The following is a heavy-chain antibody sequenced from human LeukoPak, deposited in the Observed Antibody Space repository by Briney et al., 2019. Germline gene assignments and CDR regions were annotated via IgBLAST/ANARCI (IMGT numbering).Heavy chain of an antibody. J-gene: IGHJ3*02. CDR1: GFTFSRYS. CDR2: ISGSGGST. Sequence: PGGSLRLSCAASGFTFSRYSMNWVRQAPGKGLEWVSAISGSGGSTYYADSVKGRFTISRDNSKNTLYLQMNSLRAEDTAVYYCAKDWSRITMVRGVADAFDIWGQGTMVTVSS. D-gene: IGHD3-10*01. CDR3: AKDWSRITMVRGVADAFDI. V-gene: IGHV3-23*01.